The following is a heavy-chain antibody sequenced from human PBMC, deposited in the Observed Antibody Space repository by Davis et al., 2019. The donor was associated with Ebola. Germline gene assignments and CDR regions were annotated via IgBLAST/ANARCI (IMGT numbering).Heavy chain of an antibody. CDR1: GYTFTSYD. V-gene: IGHV1-2*04. D-gene: IGHD4-23*01. CDR3: ARGCRATVLMGEWYFDL. Sequence: ASVKVSCKASGYTFTSYDINWVRQAPGQGLEWMGWINPNSGGTNYAQKFQGWVTMIRDTSISTAYMDVSRLTSDDTAVYYCARGCRATVLMGEWYFDLWGRGTLVTVSS. J-gene: IGHJ2*01. CDR2: INPNSGGT.